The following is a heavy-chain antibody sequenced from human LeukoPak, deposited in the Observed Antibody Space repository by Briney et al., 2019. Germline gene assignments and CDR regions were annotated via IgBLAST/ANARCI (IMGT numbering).Heavy chain of an antibody. V-gene: IGHV3-53*01. CDR3: AIASTYYGSGTYRHFFHYGLDV. D-gene: IGHD3-10*01. CDR1: GVPVSSNY. J-gene: IGHJ6*04. CDR2: IYAGNST. Sequence: PGGSLRLSCAASGVPVSSNYMTWVRQAPGKGLQWVALIYAGNSTHYSDSVKGRFSISRDTSKNRLYLQMESLRADDTAVYYCAIASTYYGSGTYRHFFHYGLDVWGKGTMVTASS.